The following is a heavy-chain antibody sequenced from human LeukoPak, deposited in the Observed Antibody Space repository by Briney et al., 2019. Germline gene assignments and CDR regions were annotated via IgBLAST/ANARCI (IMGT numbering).Heavy chain of an antibody. CDR3: ARATGTYWWFDS. D-gene: IGHD1-26*01. Sequence: ASVKVSCKASGYTFTGYYMHWVRQAPGQGLEWMGWINPNSGGTNYAQKFQGRVTMTRDTSISTAYMELSRLRSDDTAIYYCARATGTYWWFDSWGQGTLVTVSS. J-gene: IGHJ5*01. V-gene: IGHV1-2*02. CDR2: INPNSGGT. CDR1: GYTFTGYY.